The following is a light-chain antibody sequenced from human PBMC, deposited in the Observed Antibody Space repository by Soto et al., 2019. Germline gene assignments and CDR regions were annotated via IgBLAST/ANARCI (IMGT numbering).Light chain of an antibody. V-gene: IGLV2-14*03. Sequence: QSVLTQAASVFSSPGQSITISCTGTSSDVGGYNYVSWYQHHPGKVPQLMIYDVSNRPSGVSNRFSGSKSGNTASLTISGLQAEDEADYYCSSYTSSNTYVFGTGTKVTVL. CDR2: DVS. CDR3: SSYTSSNTYV. CDR1: SSDVGGYNY. J-gene: IGLJ1*01.